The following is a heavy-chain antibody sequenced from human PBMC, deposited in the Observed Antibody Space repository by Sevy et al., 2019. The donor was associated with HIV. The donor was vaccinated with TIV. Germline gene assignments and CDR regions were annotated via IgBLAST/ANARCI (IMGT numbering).Heavy chain of an antibody. CDR1: GGTFSSYA. CDR3: TRGLKGVLEKRRGMDV. V-gene: IGHV1-69*13. Sequence: ASVNVSCKASGGTFSSYAISWVRQAPGQGLEWMGGIIPIFGTANYAQKFQGRVTITADESTSTAYMELSSLRSEDTAVYYWTRGLKGVLEKRRGMDVWGQGTTVTVSS. J-gene: IGHJ6*02. D-gene: IGHD1-1*01. CDR2: IIPIFGTA.